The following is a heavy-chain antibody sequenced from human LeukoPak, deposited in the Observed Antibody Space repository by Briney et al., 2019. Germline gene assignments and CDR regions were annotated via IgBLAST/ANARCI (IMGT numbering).Heavy chain of an antibody. J-gene: IGHJ4*02. V-gene: IGHV3-33*01. CDR1: GFSFSSYA. Sequence: GGSLRLSCAASGFSFSSYAMHWVRQAPGKGLEWVAVIWYDGGNKYYADSVKGRFTISRDNSKNTLYLEMNSLRAEDTAVYYCARGYGHHDYWGQGTLVTVSS. CDR2: IWYDGGNK. D-gene: IGHD5-18*01. CDR3: ARGYGHHDY.